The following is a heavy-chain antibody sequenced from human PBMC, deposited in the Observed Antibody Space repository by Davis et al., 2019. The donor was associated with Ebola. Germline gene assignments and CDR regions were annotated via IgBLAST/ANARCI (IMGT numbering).Heavy chain of an antibody. CDR2: IYYSGST. CDR3: ARVFGDPRFYHFEY. J-gene: IGHJ4*02. V-gene: IGHV4-31*03. CDR1: GGSISSGAYY. Sequence: SETLSLTCTVSGGSISSGAYYWSWIRQHPGKGLEWIGYIYYSGSTYYNPSLKSRVTISVDTSKNQFSLKLSSVTPADTAVYYCARVFGDPRFYHFEYWGQGTLVTVSS. D-gene: IGHD3-16*01.